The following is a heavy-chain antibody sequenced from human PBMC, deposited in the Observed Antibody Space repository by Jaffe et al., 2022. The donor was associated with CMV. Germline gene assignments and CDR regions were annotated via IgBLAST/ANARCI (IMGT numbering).Heavy chain of an antibody. V-gene: IGHV1-18*01. CDR1: GYLFTTYG. D-gene: IGHD3-3*01. J-gene: IGHJ6*02. CDR3: ARDLGKFYDFWSGYYSSGRGYGMDV. Sequence: QVQLVQSGAEVKKPGASVKVSCKASGYLFTTYGISWVRQAPGQGLEWMGWISAYNGNTNYTQNFQGRVTMTTDTSTSTAYMELRSLRSDDTAVYYCARDLGKFYDFWSGYYSSGRGYGMDVWGQGTTVTVSS. CDR2: ISAYNGNT.